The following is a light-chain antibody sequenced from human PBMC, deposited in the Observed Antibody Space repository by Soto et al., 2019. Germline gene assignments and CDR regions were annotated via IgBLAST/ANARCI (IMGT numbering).Light chain of an antibody. CDR2: GAS. Sequence: EIVLTQSPGTLSLSPGERATLSCRASQSVSSSFLAWYQQKPGQAPRLLIYGASSRATGIPDRFSGSGSGTYFTLTISRLDPEDFEVYYCHQYGSSQYTFGQGTKLEIK. CDR3: HQYGSSQYT. J-gene: IGKJ2*01. CDR1: QSVSSSF. V-gene: IGKV3-20*01.